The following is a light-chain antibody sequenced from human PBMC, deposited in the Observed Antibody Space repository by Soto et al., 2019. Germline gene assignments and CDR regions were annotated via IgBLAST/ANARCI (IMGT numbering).Light chain of an antibody. Sequence: QSALTQPASVSGSPGQSITISCTGTSSDVGGYNYVSWYQQHPGKAPKLMIYDVSNRPSGVSNRFSGSKSGNTASLTISGLQAEDEADYYCSSYTSSILFGGVTKRTVL. CDR2: DVS. J-gene: IGLJ2*01. CDR3: SSYTSSIL. CDR1: SSDVGGYNY. V-gene: IGLV2-14*01.